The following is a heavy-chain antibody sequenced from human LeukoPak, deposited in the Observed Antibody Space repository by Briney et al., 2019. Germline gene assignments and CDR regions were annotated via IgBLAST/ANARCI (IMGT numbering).Heavy chain of an antibody. V-gene: IGHV4-31*03. CDR2: IYYSGST. D-gene: IGHD5-12*01. Sequence: PSETLSLTCTVSGGSISSGGYYWSWIRQHPGKGLEWIGYIYYSGSTYYNPSLKSRVTISVDTSKNQFSLKLSSVTAADTAVYYCAAAQTRRGYSGYDYGGDYWGQGTLVTVSS. J-gene: IGHJ4*02. CDR1: GGSISSGGYY. CDR3: AAAQTRRGYSGYDYGGDY.